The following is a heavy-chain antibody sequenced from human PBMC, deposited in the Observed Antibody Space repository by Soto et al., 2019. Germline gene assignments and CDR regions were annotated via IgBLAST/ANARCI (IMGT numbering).Heavy chain of an antibody. CDR1: GYTFTGYY. CDR3: AIVAVAGPYYYYGMDV. D-gene: IGHD6-19*01. J-gene: IGHJ6*02. CDR2: INPNSGGT. Sequence: ASVKVSCKASGYTFTGYYMHWVRQAPGQGLEWMGWINPNSGGTNYAQKFQGWVTMTRDTSISTAYMELSRLRSDDTAVYYCAIVAVAGPYYYYGMDVWGQGTTVTVS. V-gene: IGHV1-2*04.